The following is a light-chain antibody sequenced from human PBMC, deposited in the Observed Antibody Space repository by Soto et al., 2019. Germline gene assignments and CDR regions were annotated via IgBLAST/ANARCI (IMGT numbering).Light chain of an antibody. Sequence: EIVLTQSPGTLSLSPGERATLSCRASQSVSSSSLTWYQQKPGQAPRLLIYGASTRATGIPDRFSGSGSGTDFSLTISRLEPEDFAVYYCLQFDTSPLYTFGQGTKVDIK. V-gene: IGKV3-20*01. CDR1: QSVSSSS. J-gene: IGKJ2*01. CDR3: LQFDTSPLYT. CDR2: GAS.